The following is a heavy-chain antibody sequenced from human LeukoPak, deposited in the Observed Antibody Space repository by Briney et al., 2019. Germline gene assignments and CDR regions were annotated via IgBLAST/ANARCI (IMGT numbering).Heavy chain of an antibody. J-gene: IGHJ5*02. CDR2: IYPGDSDT. CDR1: GYSFTSYW. D-gene: IGHD3-3*01. CDR3: ARSGTINYDFWSGSAYNWFDP. Sequence: GESLKISCKGSGYSFTSYWIGWVRQMPGKGLEWMGIIYPGDSDTRYSPSFQGQVTISADKSISTAYLQWGSLKASDTAMYYCARSGTINYDFWSGSAYNWFDPWGQGTLVTVSS. V-gene: IGHV5-51*01.